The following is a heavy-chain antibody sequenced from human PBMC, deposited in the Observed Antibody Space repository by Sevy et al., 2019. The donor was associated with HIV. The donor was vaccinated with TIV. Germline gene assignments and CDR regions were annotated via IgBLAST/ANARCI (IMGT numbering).Heavy chain of an antibody. D-gene: IGHD1-26*01. V-gene: IGHV1-2*02. CDR1: GYTFTGYY. CDR3: ARRNLGGSYRHFDY. J-gene: IGHJ4*02. Sequence: ASVKVSCKASGYTFTGYYMHWVRQAPGQGLEWMGWINPNSGGTNYAQKFQGRVTMTRDTSISTAYMELSRLRSDDTVVYYCARRNLGGSYRHFDYWGQGTLVTVSS. CDR2: INPNSGGT.